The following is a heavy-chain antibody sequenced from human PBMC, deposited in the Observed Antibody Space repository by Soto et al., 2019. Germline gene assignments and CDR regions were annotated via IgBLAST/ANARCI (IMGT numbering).Heavy chain of an antibody. J-gene: IGHJ4*02. V-gene: IGHV1-18*01. CDR1: GYTFTSYG. CDR2: INTKNGNT. CDR3: ARDQAPYSNGWYY. Sequence: QIYLVQSGAEVKKPGASVKVSCKASGYTFTSYGIIWVRQAPGQGLEWMGWINTKNGNTHYAQKLQGRVTMTADTSTTTAYMELRSLRTDDTAVYFCARDQAPYSNGWYYCGQGPLVTVSS. D-gene: IGHD6-19*01.